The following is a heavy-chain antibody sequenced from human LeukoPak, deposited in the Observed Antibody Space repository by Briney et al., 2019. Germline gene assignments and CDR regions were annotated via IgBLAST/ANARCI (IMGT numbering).Heavy chain of an antibody. CDR2: IYPGDSDT. CDR3: ARSSVEMATIGHHYYYYHMDV. V-gene: IGHV5-51*01. Sequence: HGESLKISCKGSGYSFTSYWIGWVRQMPGKGLEWMGIIYPGDSDTRYSPSFQGQVTISADKSISTAYLQWSSLKAPDTAMYYCARSSVEMATIGHHYYYYHMDVWGKGTTVTVSS. CDR1: GYSFTSYW. J-gene: IGHJ6*03. D-gene: IGHD5-24*01.